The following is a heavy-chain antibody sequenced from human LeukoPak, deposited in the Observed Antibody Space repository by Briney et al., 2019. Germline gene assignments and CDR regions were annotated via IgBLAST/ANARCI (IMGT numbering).Heavy chain of an antibody. CDR3: ARRPTGDPKFDY. CDR1: GGSISNYF. J-gene: IGHJ4*02. D-gene: IGHD7-27*01. Sequence: PSETLSLTCSVSGGSISNYFWTWIRQPPGKGLEWIGGIYSSGSTYYNPSLKSRVTISVDTSKNRFSLKLSTVTAADTAVYYCARRPTGDPKFDYWGQGTLVTVSS. V-gene: IGHV4-59*08. CDR2: IYSSGST.